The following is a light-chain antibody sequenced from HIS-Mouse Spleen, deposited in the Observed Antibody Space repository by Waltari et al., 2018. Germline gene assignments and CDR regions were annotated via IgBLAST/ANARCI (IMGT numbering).Light chain of an antibody. V-gene: IGLV3-10*01. CDR2: EDS. Sequence: SYELTQPPSVSVSPGHTARITCSGDALPNKSAYWYQQKSGQAPVLVIYEDSKRPSGIPERFSGSSSGTMATLTISGAQVEDEADYYCYSTDSSGNHRVFGGGTKLTVL. CDR1: ALPNKS. CDR3: YSTDSSGNHRV. J-gene: IGLJ2*01.